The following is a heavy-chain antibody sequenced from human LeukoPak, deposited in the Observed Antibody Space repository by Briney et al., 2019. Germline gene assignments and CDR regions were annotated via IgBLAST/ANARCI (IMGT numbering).Heavy chain of an antibody. J-gene: IGHJ4*02. CDR1: GFTFSDYN. CDR3: ARDRPADY. V-gene: IGHV3-48*04. Sequence: PGGSLRLSCAASGFTFSDYNMNWVRQAPGKGLEWVSYISSGSSTIYYADSVKGRFTISRDNAKNSLYLQMNSLRAEDTAVYYCARDRPADYWGQGTLITVTS. CDR2: ISSGSSTI.